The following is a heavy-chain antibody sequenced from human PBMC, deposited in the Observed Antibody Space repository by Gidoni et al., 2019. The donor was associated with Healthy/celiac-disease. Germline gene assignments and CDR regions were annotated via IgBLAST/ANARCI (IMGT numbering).Heavy chain of an antibody. J-gene: IGHJ3*02. Sequence: QVQLVQSGAEVKTPGPAVKVSCEASGYTFTGYYMPWVRQAPGQGLEWMGWINPNSGGTNYAQKFQGWVTMTRYTSISTAYMELSRLRSDDTAVYYCARAYDAFDIWGQGTMVTVSS. V-gene: IGHV1-2*04. CDR2: INPNSGGT. CDR3: ARAYDAFDI. CDR1: GYTFTGYY.